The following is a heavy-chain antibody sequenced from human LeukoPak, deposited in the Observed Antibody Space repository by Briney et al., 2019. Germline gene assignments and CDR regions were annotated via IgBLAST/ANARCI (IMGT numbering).Heavy chain of an antibody. D-gene: IGHD5-24*01. CDR1: GGSISSSSYY. Sequence: SETLSLTCTVSGGSISSSSYYWGWIRQPRGKGLEWIGSIYYSGSTNYNPSLKSRVTISVDTSKNQFSLKLSSVTAADTAVYYCARRRDGYNPYYYYYMDVWGKGTTVTVSS. J-gene: IGHJ6*03. CDR2: IYYSGST. V-gene: IGHV4-39*07. CDR3: ARRRDGYNPYYYYYMDV.